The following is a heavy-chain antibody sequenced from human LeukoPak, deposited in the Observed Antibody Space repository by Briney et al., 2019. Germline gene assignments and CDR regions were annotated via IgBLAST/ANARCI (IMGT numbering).Heavy chain of an antibody. D-gene: IGHD4-17*01. CDR1: GFTFSSYG. CDR3: ARDGGYGVGMDV. CDR2: ISYDGSNK. J-gene: IGHJ6*02. V-gene: IGHV3-30*03. Sequence: GRSLRLSCAASGFTFSSYGMHWVRQAPGKGLEWVAVISYDGSNKYYADSVKGRFTISRDNSKNTLYLQMNSLRAEDTAVYYCARDGGYGVGMDVWGQGTTVTVSS.